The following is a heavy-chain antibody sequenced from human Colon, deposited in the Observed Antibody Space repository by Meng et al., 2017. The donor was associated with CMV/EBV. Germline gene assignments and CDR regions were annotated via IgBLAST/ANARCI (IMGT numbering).Heavy chain of an antibody. J-gene: IGHJ4*02. V-gene: IGHV1-2*02. Sequence: QAQLVQSGAEVKKPXSSVKVSCKASGYTFTGYFMYWVRQAPGQGLEWRGSINPNSGATNYAQKFQGRVTMTRDTSFNTAYMELTRLKSDDTAVYYCASLSGGDFDYWGQGTLVTVFS. CDR3: ASLSGGDFDY. CDR2: INPNSGAT. CDR1: GYTFTGYF. D-gene: IGHD1-26*01.